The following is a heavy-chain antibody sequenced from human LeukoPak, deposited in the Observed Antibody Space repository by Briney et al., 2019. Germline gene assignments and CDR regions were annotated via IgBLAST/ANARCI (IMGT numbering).Heavy chain of an antibody. CDR3: ATDAGYCSGGSCQNWFDP. J-gene: IGHJ5*02. Sequence: ASVKVSCKVSGYTLTELSMHWVRQAPGKGLKWMGGFDPEDGETIYAQSFQGRVTMTEDTSRDTAYMELSSLRSEDTAVYYCATDAGYCSGGSCQNWFDPWGQGTLVTVSS. CDR2: FDPEDGET. CDR1: GYTLTELS. V-gene: IGHV1-24*01. D-gene: IGHD2-15*01.